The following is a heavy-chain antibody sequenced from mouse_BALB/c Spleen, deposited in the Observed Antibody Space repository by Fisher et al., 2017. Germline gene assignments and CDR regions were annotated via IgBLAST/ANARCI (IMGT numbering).Heavy chain of an antibody. D-gene: IGHD2-4*01. V-gene: IGHV1-18*01. CDR3: ARGDYDVRAMDY. Sequence: KFKGKATLTVDKSSSTAYMELRSLTSEDTAVYYCARGDYDVRAMDYWGQGTSVTSPQ. J-gene: IGHJ4*01.